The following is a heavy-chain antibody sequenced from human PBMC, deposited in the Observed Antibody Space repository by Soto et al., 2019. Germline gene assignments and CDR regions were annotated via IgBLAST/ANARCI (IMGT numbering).Heavy chain of an antibody. V-gene: IGHV1-69*13. CDR3: ARDGDSGYDRYYYNGMDV. J-gene: IGHJ6*04. D-gene: IGHD5-12*01. Sequence: SVKVSCKASGGTFSSYAISWVRQAPGQGLEWMGGIIPIFGTANYAQKFQGRVTITADESTSTAYMELSSLRSEDTAVYYCARDGDSGYDRYYYNGMDVWGEGTTVTVSS. CDR2: IIPIFGTA. CDR1: GGTFSSYA.